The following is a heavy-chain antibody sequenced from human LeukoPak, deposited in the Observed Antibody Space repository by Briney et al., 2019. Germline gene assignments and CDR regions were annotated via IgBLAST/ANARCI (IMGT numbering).Heavy chain of an antibody. D-gene: IGHD6-13*01. J-gene: IGHJ4*02. CDR2: ISWNSGSI. Sequence: GGSLRLSCAASGFTFDDYAMHWVRQAPGKGLEWVSGISWNSGSIGYADSVKGRFTISRDNAKNSLYLQMNSLRAEDTALYYCAKDSSSWYRGLKIDYWGQGTLVTVSS. CDR3: AKDSSSWYRGLKIDY. V-gene: IGHV3-9*01. CDR1: GFTFDDYA.